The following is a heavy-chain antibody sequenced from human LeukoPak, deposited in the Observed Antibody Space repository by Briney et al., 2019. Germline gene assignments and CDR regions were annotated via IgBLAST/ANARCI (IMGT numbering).Heavy chain of an antibody. V-gene: IGHV1-46*01. D-gene: IGHD2-21*02. J-gene: IGHJ3*02. CDR2: INPSGGST. Sequence: ASVKVSCKPSGYTFTRYYMHWVRQAPGPEREWMGIINPSGGSTSYAQKSQGRVTMTRDTSTSTVYMELSSLRSEDTAIYYCARVGCGGDCYADAFDIWSQGTMVTVS. CDR3: ARVGCGGDCYADAFDI. CDR1: GYTFTRYY.